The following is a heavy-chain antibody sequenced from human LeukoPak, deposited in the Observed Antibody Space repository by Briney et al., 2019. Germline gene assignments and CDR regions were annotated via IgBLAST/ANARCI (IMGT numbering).Heavy chain of an antibody. CDR2: IYYSGST. CDR1: GGSISSYY. CDR3: ARASTYYDFWSGYYSATHFDY. J-gene: IGHJ4*02. D-gene: IGHD3-3*01. V-gene: IGHV4-59*01. Sequence: SETLSLTCTVSGGSISSYYWSWIRQPPGKGPEWIGYIYYSGSTNYNPSLKSRVTISVDTSKNQFSLKLSSVTAADTAVYYCARASTYYDFWSGYYSATHFDYWGQGTLVTVSS.